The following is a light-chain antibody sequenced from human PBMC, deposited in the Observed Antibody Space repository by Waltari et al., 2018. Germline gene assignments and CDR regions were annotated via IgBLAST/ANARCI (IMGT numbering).Light chain of an antibody. V-gene: IGLV2-23*01. Sequence: QSALTQPASVSGSPGQSITISVTGASSAVGNAKRVSWYQQHPGKPPKLMIYAGSKRPSGVSDRFSGSKSGDMASLTISGLQPEDEAEYFCSSYAGSSKGVFGGGTKVTVL. CDR1: SSAVGNAKR. J-gene: IGLJ2*01. CDR2: AGS. CDR3: SSYAGSSKGV.